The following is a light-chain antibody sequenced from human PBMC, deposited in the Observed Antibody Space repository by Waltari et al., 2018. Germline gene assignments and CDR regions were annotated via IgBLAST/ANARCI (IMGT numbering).Light chain of an antibody. J-gene: IGKJ2*01. Sequence: DIQMTHFPSSLSASVGDRVTITCRASQSISSYLNWYQQKPGRAPKLLIHAASSLQSGVPSKFSGSGSGTDFTLTISSLQPEDFATYYCQQSYSTPHTFGQGTKLEIK. CDR3: QQSYSTPHT. CDR2: AAS. CDR1: QSISSY. V-gene: IGKV1-39*01.